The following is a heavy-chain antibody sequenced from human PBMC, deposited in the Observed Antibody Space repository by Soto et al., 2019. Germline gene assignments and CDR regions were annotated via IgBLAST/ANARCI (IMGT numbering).Heavy chain of an antibody. CDR3: AKGGGSSSLYYYGMDV. Sequence: QPGGSLRLSCAASGFTFSSYAMSWVRQAPGKGLEWVSAISGSGGSTYYADSVKGRFTISRDNSKNTLYLQMNSLRAEDTAVYYCAKGGGSSSLYYYGMDVWGQGTTVTVSS. CDR2: ISGSGGST. D-gene: IGHD6-6*01. V-gene: IGHV3-23*01. CDR1: GFTFSSYA. J-gene: IGHJ6*02.